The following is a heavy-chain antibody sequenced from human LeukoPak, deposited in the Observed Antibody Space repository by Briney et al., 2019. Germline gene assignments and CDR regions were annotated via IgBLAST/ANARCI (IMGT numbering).Heavy chain of an antibody. Sequence: GGSLRLSCAASGFTFSSYSMNWVRQAPGKGLEWVSSISSSSSYIYYADSVRGRFTISRDNAKNSLYLQMNSLRAEDTAVYYCARGRAGWLRLVLDYWGQGTLVTVSS. V-gene: IGHV3-21*01. CDR2: ISSSSSYI. CDR3: ARGRAGWLRLVLDY. J-gene: IGHJ4*02. D-gene: IGHD5-12*01. CDR1: GFTFSSYS.